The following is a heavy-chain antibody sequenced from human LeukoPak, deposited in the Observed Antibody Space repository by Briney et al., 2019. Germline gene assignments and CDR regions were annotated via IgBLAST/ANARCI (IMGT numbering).Heavy chain of an antibody. Sequence: PGGSLRLSCVASGFAFSKYAMHWVRQAPGKGLEWLTFIRHDGSFKEYADSVKGRFTISRDNSKNTLYLQMNSLRAEDTAVYYCARDLSSPIAVADVDYWGQGTLVTVSS. CDR1: GFAFSKYA. D-gene: IGHD6-19*01. V-gene: IGHV3-30*02. J-gene: IGHJ4*02. CDR2: IRHDGSFK. CDR3: ARDLSSPIAVADVDY.